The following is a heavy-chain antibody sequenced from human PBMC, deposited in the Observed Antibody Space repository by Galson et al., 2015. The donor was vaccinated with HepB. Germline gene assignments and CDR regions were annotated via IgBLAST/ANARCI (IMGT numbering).Heavy chain of an antibody. CDR3: ARARGYYDSSGYYGQYYFDY. V-gene: IGHV3-53*01. CDR2: IYSGGST. J-gene: IGHJ4*02. D-gene: IGHD3-22*01. Sequence: SLRLSCAASEFTVSSNYMGWVRQAPGKGLEWVSVIYSGGSTFYADSVKGRFTISRDSSKNTLYLRMNSLRADDTAVYYCARARGYYDSSGYYGQYYFDYWGQGTLVTVSS. CDR1: EFTVSSNY.